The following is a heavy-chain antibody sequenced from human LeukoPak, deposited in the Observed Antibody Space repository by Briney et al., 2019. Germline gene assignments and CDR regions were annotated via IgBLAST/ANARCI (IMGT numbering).Heavy chain of an antibody. CDR3: AKGVNYFVLEY. J-gene: IGHJ4*02. D-gene: IGHD3-10*02. Sequence: GGSLRLSCAASGFTFSSYAMSWVRQAPGKGLEWVSGSGSGGSTHYADSVKGRFTISRDNSKNTLYLQMNSLRAEDTAVYYCAKGVNYFVLEYWGQGTLVTISS. CDR1: GFTFSSYA. V-gene: IGHV3-23*01. CDR2: SGSGGST.